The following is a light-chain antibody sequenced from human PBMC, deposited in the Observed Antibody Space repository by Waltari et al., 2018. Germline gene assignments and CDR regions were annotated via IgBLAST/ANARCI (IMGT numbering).Light chain of an antibody. CDR1: NIGRTT. V-gene: IGLV3-21*01. Sequence: SYVLTQPPLVSVAPGETARMTCGGNNIGRTTVHWYQQMSGQAPVLVIFDNYDRPSGIPERFSGSNSGNTATLTINRVEAGDEADYYCQVWDTRSDHWVFGGGTKLTVL. CDR2: DNY. CDR3: QVWDTRSDHWV. J-gene: IGLJ3*02.